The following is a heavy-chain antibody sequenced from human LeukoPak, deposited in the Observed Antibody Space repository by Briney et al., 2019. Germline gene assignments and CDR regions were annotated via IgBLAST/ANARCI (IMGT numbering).Heavy chain of an antibody. CDR1: GFSFSSYW. V-gene: IGHV3-7*01. CDR3: AREILAPGKTHDY. Sequence: GGSLRLSCEGSGFSFSSYWMTWVRHLPGKGPEWVANIRQDESERYFADSVKGRFTISRDNAKNTLFLQINSLRAEDTAVYYCAREILAPGKTHDYWGQGTLVTVSS. CDR2: IRQDESER. J-gene: IGHJ4*02.